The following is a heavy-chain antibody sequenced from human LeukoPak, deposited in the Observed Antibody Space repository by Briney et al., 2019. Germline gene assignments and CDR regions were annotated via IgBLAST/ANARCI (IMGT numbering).Heavy chain of an antibody. CDR3: AKPSGSGVDY. J-gene: IGHJ4*02. V-gene: IGHV3-30*02. Sequence: WGSLRLSCGASGFIFDTHDMHWVRQAPGKGLEWVAFIRSDGYHTYYTDSVKGRFTITRDNSKNTLYLQMNSLRLEDMALYYRAKPSGSGVDYWGRGTRVTVSS. D-gene: IGHD1-26*01. CDR1: GFIFDTHD. CDR2: IRSDGYHT.